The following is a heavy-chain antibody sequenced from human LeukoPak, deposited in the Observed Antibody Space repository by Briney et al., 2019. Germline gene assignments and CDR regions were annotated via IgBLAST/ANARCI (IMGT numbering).Heavy chain of an antibody. CDR3: AKDYEPLVGVHRWSDWFDP. V-gene: IGHV3-53*01. D-gene: IGHD1-26*01. J-gene: IGHJ5*02. Sequence: PGGSLRLSCAASGFTVSSSYMSWVRQAPGKGLEWVSVIYSGGSTYYADSVKGRFTISRDNSKNTLYLQMNSLRAEDTAVYYCAKDYEPLVGVHRWSDWFDPWGQGTLVTVSS. CDR1: GFTVSSSY. CDR2: IYSGGST.